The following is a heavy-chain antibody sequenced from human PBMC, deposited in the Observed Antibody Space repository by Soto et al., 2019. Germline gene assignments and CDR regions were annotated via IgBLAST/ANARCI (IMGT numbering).Heavy chain of an antibody. J-gene: IGHJ6*02. CDR3: ARENPRIAVAGSDYYYYGMDV. D-gene: IGHD6-19*01. CDR2: IIPIFGTA. Sequence: SVKVSCKASGGTFSSYAISWVRQAPGQGLEWMGGIIPIFGTANYAQKFQGRVTITADKSTSTAYMELSSLRSEDTAVYYCARENPRIAVAGSDYYYYGMDVWGQGTTVTVSS. CDR1: GGTFSSYA. V-gene: IGHV1-69*06.